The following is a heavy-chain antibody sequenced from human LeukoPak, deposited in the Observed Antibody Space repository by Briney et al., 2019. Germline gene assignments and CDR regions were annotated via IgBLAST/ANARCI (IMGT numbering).Heavy chain of an antibody. J-gene: IGHJ4*02. Sequence: GGSLRLSCAASGFTFSWYWMSWVRQAPEKGLEWVANIKQDGSEKFYVDSVKGRFTISRDNTKKSMYLQMNSLRAEDTAVYYCAHGSMYQLDYWGQGTLVTVSS. CDR3: AHGSMYQLDY. D-gene: IGHD2-2*01. CDR1: GFTFSWYW. V-gene: IGHV3-7*03. CDR2: IKQDGSEK.